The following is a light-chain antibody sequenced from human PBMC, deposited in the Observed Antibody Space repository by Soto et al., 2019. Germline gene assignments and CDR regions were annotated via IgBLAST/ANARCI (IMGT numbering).Light chain of an antibody. CDR2: EVS. Sequence: QSVLTQPASVSGSPGQSITISCTGTSSDVGRYNLVSWYQQHPGKAPKIIIFEVSNRPSGVSNRFSGSKSGNTASLTISGLQAEDEADYFCSSYKTSMTVFGGGTKVTVL. J-gene: IGLJ2*01. CDR3: SSYKTSMTV. CDR1: SSDVGRYNL. V-gene: IGLV2-14*02.